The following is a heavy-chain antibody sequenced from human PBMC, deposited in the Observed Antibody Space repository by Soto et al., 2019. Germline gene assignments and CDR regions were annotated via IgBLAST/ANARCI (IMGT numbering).Heavy chain of an antibody. D-gene: IGHD3-10*01. V-gene: IGHV4-61*08. CDR3: ARTYGRNFDS. J-gene: IGHJ4*02. CDR2: IYYSGST. CDR1: GGSISSGGYY. Sequence: SETLSLTCTVSGGSISSGGYYWSWIRQHPGKGLEWIGYIYYSGSTNYNPSLKSRVTISVDTSKNQFSLKLSSVTAADTALYYCARTYGRNFDSWGQGILVTVSS.